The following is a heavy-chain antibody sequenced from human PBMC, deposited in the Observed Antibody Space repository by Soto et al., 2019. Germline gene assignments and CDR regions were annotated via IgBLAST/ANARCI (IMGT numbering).Heavy chain of an antibody. CDR1: GFTFSDSW. CDR2: IKPDESEK. V-gene: IGHV3-7*01. Sequence: EVQLVESGGGLVQPGGSLRLSCTASGFTFSDSWMTWVRQAPGKGLEWVARIKPDESEKKYADSVKGRFSISRDNAKNSMYLQMDSLRGEDTAVYYCVRGGSNYASWDQGTLVTVSS. CDR3: VRGGSNYAS. J-gene: IGHJ5*02. D-gene: IGHD4-4*01.